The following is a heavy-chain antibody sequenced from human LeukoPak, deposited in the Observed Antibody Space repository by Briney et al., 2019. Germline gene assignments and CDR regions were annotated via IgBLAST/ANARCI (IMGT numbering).Heavy chain of an antibody. CDR2: INHSGST. D-gene: IGHD6-13*01. J-gene: IGHJ4*02. CDR3: ARSAEWRYSSSWADYYFDY. Sequence: SETLSLTCAVYGGSFSGYYWSWIRQPPGKGLEWIGEINHSGSTNYNPSLKSRVTISVDTSKNQFSLKLSSVTAADTAVYYCARSAEWRYSSSWADYYFDYWGQGTLVTVSS. CDR1: GGSFSGYY. V-gene: IGHV4-34*01.